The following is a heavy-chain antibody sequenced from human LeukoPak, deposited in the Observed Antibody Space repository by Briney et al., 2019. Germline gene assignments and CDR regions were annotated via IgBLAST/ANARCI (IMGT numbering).Heavy chain of an antibody. Sequence: SETLSLTCTVSGGSISLYYWSWIRQTPGKGLEWIGYIFYSGSTNYNPSLKSRVTISVDTSKNQFSLKPSSATAADTAVYYCARDSSSSAFDYWGQGTLVTVSS. CDR3: ARDSSSSAFDY. CDR2: IFYSGST. J-gene: IGHJ4*02. V-gene: IGHV4-59*01. D-gene: IGHD6-6*01. CDR1: GGSISLYY.